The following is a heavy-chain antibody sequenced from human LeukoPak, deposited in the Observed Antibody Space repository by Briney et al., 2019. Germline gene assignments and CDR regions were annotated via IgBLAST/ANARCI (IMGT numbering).Heavy chain of an antibody. D-gene: IGHD1-26*01. CDR3: TRVGTTWFHS. V-gene: IGHV3-15*01. CDR2: IKSQTGGETT. J-gene: IGHJ5*01. Sequence: PGGSLRLSCAASGFTFSDAWMSWVRQAPGKGLEWVGRIKSQTGGETTDYAAPVKGRFSISRDDSKNTLYLQMNSLKTEDTAVYYCTRVGTTWFHSWGQGTLVTVSS. CDR1: GFTFSDAW.